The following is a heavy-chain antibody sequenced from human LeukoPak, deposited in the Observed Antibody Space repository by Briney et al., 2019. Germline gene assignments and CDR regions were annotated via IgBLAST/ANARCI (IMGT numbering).Heavy chain of an antibody. V-gene: IGHV1-18*01. D-gene: IGHD2-15*01. J-gene: IGHJ4*02. CDR1: GYTFTHYD. CDR3: ARKRGGCYPD. CDR2: ISPYNGDT. Sequence: ASVTVSCKPSGYTFTHYDVCWVRQAPGQGLEWMGRISPYNGDTYYAQKLQGRVAMTTDTSTRTAYLQLESLTSDDTAVYYCARKRGGCYPDWGQGTLVIVSS.